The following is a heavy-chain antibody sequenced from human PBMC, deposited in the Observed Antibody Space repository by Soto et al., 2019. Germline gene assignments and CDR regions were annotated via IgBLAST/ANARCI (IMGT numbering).Heavy chain of an antibody. CDR1: GGSISSYY. V-gene: IGHV4-59*01. J-gene: IGHJ4*02. D-gene: IGHD3-10*01. CDR3: ARVGELWFGELLSNFFDY. CDR2: IYYSGST. Sequence: SETLSLTCTVSGGSISSYYWSWIRQPPGKGLEWIGYIYYSGSTNYNPSLKSRVTISVDTSKNQFSLKLSSVTAADTAVYYCARVGELWFGELLSNFFDYWGQGTLVTVSS.